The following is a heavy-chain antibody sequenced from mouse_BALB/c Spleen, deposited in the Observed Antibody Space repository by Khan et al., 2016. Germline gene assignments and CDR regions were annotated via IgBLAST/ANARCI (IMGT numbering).Heavy chain of an antibody. CDR3: ARTARIKY. CDR1: GYSITSGYG. V-gene: IGHV3-2*02. D-gene: IGHD1-2*01. Sequence: EVQLQESGPGLVKPSQSLSLTCTVTGYSITSGYGWNWIRQFPGNKLEWMGYISYSGSTNYNPSLKSRISLTRDTSKNQFFLQLNSGTTEDTATYYCARTARIKYWGQGTTLTVSS. CDR2: ISYSGST. J-gene: IGHJ2*01.